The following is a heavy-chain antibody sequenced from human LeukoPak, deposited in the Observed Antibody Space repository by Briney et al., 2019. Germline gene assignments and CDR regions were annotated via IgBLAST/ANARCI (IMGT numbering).Heavy chain of an antibody. Sequence: PSETLSLTCSVSGSSISSSYWTWIRQPPGKGLECIGYISKGGSTNYNPSLKSRVTISVDTSKNQVSLNLSSVTAADTAVYYCARDKHNPNCSGGRCYPYFFDSWGQGSLVTVSS. CDR2: ISKGGST. D-gene: IGHD2-15*01. J-gene: IGHJ4*02. V-gene: IGHV4-59*01. CDR3: ARDKHNPNCSGGRCYPYFFDS. CDR1: GSSISSSY.